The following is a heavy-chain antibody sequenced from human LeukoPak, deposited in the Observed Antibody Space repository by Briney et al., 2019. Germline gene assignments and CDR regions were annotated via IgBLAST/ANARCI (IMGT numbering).Heavy chain of an antibody. J-gene: IGHJ5*02. Sequence: PGGSLRLSCAASGFTFSSYAMHWVRQAPGKGLEWVAVISYDGSNKYYADSVKGRFTISRDNSKNTLYLQMNSLRAEDTAVYYCARPGEPGIADFDPWGQGTLVTVSS. D-gene: IGHD6-13*01. V-gene: IGHV3-30-3*01. CDR3: ARPGEPGIADFDP. CDR1: GFTFSSYA. CDR2: ISYDGSNK.